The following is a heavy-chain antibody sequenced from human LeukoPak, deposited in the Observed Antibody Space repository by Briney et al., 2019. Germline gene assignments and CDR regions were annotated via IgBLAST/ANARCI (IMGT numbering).Heavy chain of an antibody. V-gene: IGHV4-59*08. CDR3: AGSKYNYGYGTSAY. D-gene: IGHD5-18*01. CDR2: FYYSGNT. CDR1: GDSISSYY. J-gene: IGHJ4*02. Sequence: SETLSLTCIVSGDSISSYYWSWIRQSPGRGLECIGYFYYSGNTNYNPSLKSRVTMSVDMSKSQFSLKLSSVTAADTAVYYCAGSKYNYGYGTSAYWGQGTLVTVSS.